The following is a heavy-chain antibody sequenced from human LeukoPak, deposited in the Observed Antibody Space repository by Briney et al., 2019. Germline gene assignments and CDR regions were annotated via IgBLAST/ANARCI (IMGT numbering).Heavy chain of an antibody. Sequence: GGSLRLSCAASGFTFSTYAMSWVRQAPGKGLEWVSGISGSGATTYYADSAKGRFTISSDNSKNTLYVQMNSLRAEDTAVYYCAKSVGIIRRGSFDIWGQGTMVTVSS. CDR2: ISGSGATT. CDR1: GFTFSTYA. J-gene: IGHJ3*02. CDR3: AKSVGIIRRGSFDI. D-gene: IGHD3-10*01. V-gene: IGHV3-23*01.